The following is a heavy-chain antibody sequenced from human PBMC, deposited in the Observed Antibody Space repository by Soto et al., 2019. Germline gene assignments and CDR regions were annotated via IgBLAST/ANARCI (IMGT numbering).Heavy chain of an antibody. Sequence: ASVKVSCKASGYTFTRYAMHWVRQAPGQRPEWMGWINPGNGDTKYSEKLQGRVTFTRDTSATTIYMELSSLRSEDTALYYCARNSYISGDDDSYYFDYWGQGTPVTVSS. J-gene: IGHJ4*02. V-gene: IGHV1-3*01. D-gene: IGHD2-21*02. CDR2: INPGNGDT. CDR3: ARNSYISGDDDSYYFDY. CDR1: GYTFTRYA.